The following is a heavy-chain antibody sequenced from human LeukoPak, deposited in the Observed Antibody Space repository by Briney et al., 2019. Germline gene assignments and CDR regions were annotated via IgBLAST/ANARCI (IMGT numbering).Heavy chain of an antibody. CDR2: ISSSGRTT. J-gene: IGHJ3*02. CDR3: ARLRAWREVVPASFDI. Sequence: GGSLRLSCAASGFTFSDYYMSWIRQAPGKGLEWVSYISSSGRTTLYADYVKGRSTISRDNAEKSLYLQMNSLRAEDTAMYYCARLRAWREVVPASFDIWGQGTMVTVSS. CDR1: GFTFSDYY. V-gene: IGHV3-11*01. D-gene: IGHD2-2*01.